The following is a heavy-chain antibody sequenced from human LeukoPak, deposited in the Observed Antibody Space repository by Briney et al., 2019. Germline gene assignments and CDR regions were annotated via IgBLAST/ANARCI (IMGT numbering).Heavy chain of an antibody. J-gene: IGHJ5*02. CDR3: ARDSAGFDP. CDR1: GFTFSSYW. CDR2: IKQDGSEK. Sequence: GGSLRLSCGASGFTFSSYWMSWVRQAPGKGLEWVANIKQDGSEKYYVDSVKGRFTISRDNAKNSLYLQMNSLRAEDTAVYYCARDSAGFDPWGQGTLVTVSS. D-gene: IGHD2-15*01. V-gene: IGHV3-7*01.